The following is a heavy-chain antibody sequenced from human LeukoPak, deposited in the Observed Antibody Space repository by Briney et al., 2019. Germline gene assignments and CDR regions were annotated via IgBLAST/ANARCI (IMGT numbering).Heavy chain of an antibody. D-gene: IGHD2-21*02. CDR3: ARDGSVAVTTPIDY. CDR2: ISAHNGNT. J-gene: IGHJ4*02. Sequence: ASVKVSCKASGYTFTSYGISWVRQAPGQGLEWMGWISAHNGNTNYAQKLQGRVTMTTDTSTSTAYMELRSLRSDDTAVYYCARDGSVAVTTPIDYWGQGTLVTVSS. CDR1: GYTFTSYG. V-gene: IGHV1-18*01.